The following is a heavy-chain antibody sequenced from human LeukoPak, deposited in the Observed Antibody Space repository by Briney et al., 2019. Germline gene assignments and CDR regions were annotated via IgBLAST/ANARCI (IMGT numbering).Heavy chain of an antibody. D-gene: IGHD4-17*01. CDR3: ATVGDYPYF. Sequence: GGSLRLSCAASGFTFSSYAMSWVRQAPGKGLEWVSAISGSGGSTYYADSVKGRFTISRDNAKNSLYLQMNSLRAEDTAVYYCATVGDYPYFWGQGTLVTVSS. J-gene: IGHJ4*02. CDR2: ISGSGGST. CDR1: GFTFSSYA. V-gene: IGHV3-23*01.